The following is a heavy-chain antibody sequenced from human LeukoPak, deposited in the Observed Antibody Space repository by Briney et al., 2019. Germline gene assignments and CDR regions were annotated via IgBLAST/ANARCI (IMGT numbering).Heavy chain of an antibody. CDR2: IYYSGTT. Sequence: PSETLSLTCAVYGGSFSGYYWSWIRQPPGKGLEWIGYIYYSGTTYYNPSLKSRVTISVDTSKNQFSLKLSSVTAADTAVYYCARALPYYYGSGGYSNDASFDYWGQGTLVTVSS. CDR1: GGSFSGYY. J-gene: IGHJ4*02. D-gene: IGHD3-10*01. V-gene: IGHV4-59*06. CDR3: ARALPYYYGSGGYSNDASFDY.